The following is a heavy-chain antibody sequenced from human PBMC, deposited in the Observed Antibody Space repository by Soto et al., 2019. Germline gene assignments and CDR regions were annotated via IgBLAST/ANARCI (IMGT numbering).Heavy chain of an antibody. Sequence: ASVKVSCKASGYTFTSYYMHWVRQAPGQGLEWMGIINPSGGSTSYAQKFQGRVIMTRDTSTSTVYMELSSLRSEDTAVYYCARGTHPYVSSDMGVEVAARADAFDIWGQGTMVTVSS. CDR2: INPSGGST. CDR1: GYTFTSYY. CDR3: ARGTHPYVSSDMGVEVAARADAFDI. V-gene: IGHV1-46*01. D-gene: IGHD2-15*01. J-gene: IGHJ3*02.